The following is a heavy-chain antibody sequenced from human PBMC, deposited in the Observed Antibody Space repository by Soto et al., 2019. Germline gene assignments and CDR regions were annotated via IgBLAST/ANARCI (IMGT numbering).Heavy chain of an antibody. CDR1: GYTFTGYF. J-gene: IGHJ5*02. CDR3: ARGGGTILAPLP. CDR2: VNSNSGAK. V-gene: IGHV1-2*02. Sequence: QVQLVQSGAEVKKPGASVKVSCKASGYTFTGYFMPWVRQAPGQGLEWMGWVNSNSGAKKYAQKCQGRVTLSRDTSISTAYMELSGLRSDDTAVYYCARGGGTILAPLPWGQGTLVTVSS. D-gene: IGHD3-3*01.